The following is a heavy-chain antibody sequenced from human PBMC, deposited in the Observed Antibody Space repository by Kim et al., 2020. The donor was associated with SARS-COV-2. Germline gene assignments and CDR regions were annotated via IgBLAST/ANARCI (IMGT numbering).Heavy chain of an antibody. CDR2: IIPIFGTA. J-gene: IGHJ6*02. D-gene: IGHD2-2*01. Sequence: VKVSCKASGGTFSSYAIRWVRQAPGQGLEWMGGIIPIFGTAYYAQKFQGRVTITADESTSTAYMELSSLRSEDTAVYYCAREDIVVVAAAKEYYYYCRDVWGQGTTVTVSS. CDR1: GGTFSSYA. V-gene: IGHV1-69*01. CDR3: AREDIVVVAAAKEYYYYCRDV.